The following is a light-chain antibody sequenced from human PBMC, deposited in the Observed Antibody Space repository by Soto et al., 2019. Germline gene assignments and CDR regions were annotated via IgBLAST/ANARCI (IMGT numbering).Light chain of an antibody. V-gene: IGLV2-8*01. CDR1: TSDIGAYNY. J-gene: IGLJ1*01. CDR2: EVT. CDR3: SSFAGNNSFV. Sequence: QSVRSQPASACESPGQSVTISCTGTTSDIGAYNYVSWYQQRPGKAPKLIIYEVTRRPSGVPDRIFGSKYDTTASLTVSGLQAEDEADYYCSSFAGNNSFVFGTGTKVTV.